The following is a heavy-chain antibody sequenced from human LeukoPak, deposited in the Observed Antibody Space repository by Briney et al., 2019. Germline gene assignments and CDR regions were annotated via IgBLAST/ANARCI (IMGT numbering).Heavy chain of an antibody. J-gene: IGHJ4*02. Sequence: SVKVSCKASGGTFSSYAISWVRQAPGQGLEWMGGIIPIFGTANYAQKFQGRVTITADESTSTAYMELSSLRSEDTAVYYCARDRGEYSGYDFPSVFDYWGRGTLVTVSS. V-gene: IGHV1-69*13. CDR2: IIPIFGTA. D-gene: IGHD5-12*01. CDR3: ARDRGEYSGYDFPSVFDY. CDR1: GGTFSSYA.